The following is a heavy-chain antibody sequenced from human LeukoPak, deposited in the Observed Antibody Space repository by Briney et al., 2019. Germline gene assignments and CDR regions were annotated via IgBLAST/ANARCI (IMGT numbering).Heavy chain of an antibody. CDR3: AREKEGYCSRTSCYLDYYYYYMDV. CDR1: GITFSNSW. Sequence: GGSLRLSCTTSGITFSNSWMSWVRQAPGKGLEWVATIRPDGSEGYYADSVRGRFTISRDNSKNSFYLQMSSLRAEDTGVLYCAREKEGYCSRTSCYLDYYYYYMDVWGKGTTVTVSS. J-gene: IGHJ6*03. V-gene: IGHV3-7*01. D-gene: IGHD2-2*01. CDR2: IRPDGSEG.